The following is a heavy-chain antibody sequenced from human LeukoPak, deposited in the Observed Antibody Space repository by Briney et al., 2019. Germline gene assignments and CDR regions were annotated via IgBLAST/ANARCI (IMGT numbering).Heavy chain of an antibody. J-gene: IGHJ4*02. Sequence: PGGSLKISCAASGFTVSSNYMSWVRQAPGKGLEGVSVNYSGGSTYDAYSVRGRFTISRDNSKNTLYLQMNSLRAEDTAVYYCARDLGYSYGIYWGQGTLVTVSS. CDR2: NYSGGST. V-gene: IGHV3-53*01. CDR1: GFTVSSNY. CDR3: ARDLGYSYGIY. D-gene: IGHD5-18*01.